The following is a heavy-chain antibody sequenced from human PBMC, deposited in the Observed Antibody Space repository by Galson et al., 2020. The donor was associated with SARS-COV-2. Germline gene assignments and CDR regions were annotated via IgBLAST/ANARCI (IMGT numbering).Heavy chain of an antibody. D-gene: IGHD3-16*01. V-gene: IGHV4-34*01. J-gene: IGHJ6*03. CDR1: GGSFSGYS. CDR2: INISGNT. Sequence: SATLSLTCAVYGGSFSGYSWTWIRQAPGKGLEWIGEINISGNTNYSPSLRSRATISVDTSKNQFSLSLTSVTTADTAVYYCARGHRGVVPSPVLGLGPFYSYYYMDVWGKGTTVSISS. CDR3: ARGHRGVVPSPVLGLGPFYSYYYMDV.